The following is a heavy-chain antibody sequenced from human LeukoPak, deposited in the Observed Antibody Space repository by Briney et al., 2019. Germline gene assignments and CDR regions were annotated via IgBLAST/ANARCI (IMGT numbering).Heavy chain of an antibody. V-gene: IGHV6-1*01. CDR2: TYYMSKWYS. CDR1: GDSVSSNSAA. J-gene: IGHJ4*02. D-gene: IGHD5-18*01. Sequence: SQTLSLTCAISGDSVSSNSAAWNWTRHSPSRGLVWLGRTYYMSKWYSDYALSVKSRITISPDTSKNQFSLHLNSVTPEDTAVYYCARDPRSYGPDYWGQGTLVTVSS. CDR3: ARDPRSYGPDY.